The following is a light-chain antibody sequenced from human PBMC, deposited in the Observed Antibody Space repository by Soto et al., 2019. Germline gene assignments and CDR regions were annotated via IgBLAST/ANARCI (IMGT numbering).Light chain of an antibody. J-gene: IGKJ2*01. CDR1: QSVSSY. V-gene: IGKV3-11*01. CDR2: DAS. Sequence: EIVLTQSPATLSLSPGERATLSCRASQSVSSYLAWYQQKPGQAPRLLIYDASNRATGIPARFIGSGSGTDFTLTISSLEPEDFSVYYCQQRRNWPLTFGQGTKLEIK. CDR3: QQRRNWPLT.